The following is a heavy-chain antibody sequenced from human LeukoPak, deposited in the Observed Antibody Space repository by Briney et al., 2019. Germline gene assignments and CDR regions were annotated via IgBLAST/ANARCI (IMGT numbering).Heavy chain of an antibody. J-gene: IGHJ6*02. D-gene: IGHD3-9*01. CDR3: ARDGMPYDILTGYYNDYYYGMDV. CDR1: GGTFSIYA. Sequence: SVKVSCKASGGTFSIYAISWVRQAPGQGLEWMGGIIPIFGTANYAQKLQGRVTITADESTSTAYMELGSLRSEDTAVYYCARDGMPYDILTGYYNDYYYGMDVWGQGTTVTVSS. V-gene: IGHV1-69*13. CDR2: IIPIFGTA.